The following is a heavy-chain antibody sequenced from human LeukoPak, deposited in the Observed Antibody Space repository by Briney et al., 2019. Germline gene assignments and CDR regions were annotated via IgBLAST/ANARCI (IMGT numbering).Heavy chain of an antibody. D-gene: IGHD3-16*01. CDR3: ARAFRGGGDY. CDR1: GGSISSSSYY. J-gene: IGHJ4*02. CDR2: IYYSGST. Sequence: SETLSLTCTVSGGSISSSSYYWGWIRQPPGKGLESIGTIYYSGSTYYNPSLKSRVTISVDTSKNQFSLKLSSVTAADTAVYYCARAFRGGGDYWGQGTLVTVSS. V-gene: IGHV4-39*07.